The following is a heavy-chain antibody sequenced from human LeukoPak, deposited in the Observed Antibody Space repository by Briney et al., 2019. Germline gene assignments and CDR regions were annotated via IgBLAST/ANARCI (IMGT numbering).Heavy chain of an antibody. CDR1: GFNFGDNS. J-gene: IGHJ3*01. V-gene: IGHV3-49*03. D-gene: IGHD7-27*01. CDR3: AAPSNWGRYGTFDV. Sequence: GGSLRLSCTGSGFNFGDNSVGWFRQAPGKGLEWVGFIRSKANVATTEYAASVKGGITISRDDSKSIAYLHMNSLKTEDTAVYYCAAPSNWGRYGTFDVWGQGAMVTVSS. CDR2: IRSKANVATT.